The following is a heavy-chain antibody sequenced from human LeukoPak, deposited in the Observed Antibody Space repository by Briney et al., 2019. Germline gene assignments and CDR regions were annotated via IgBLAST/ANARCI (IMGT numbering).Heavy chain of an antibody. J-gene: IGHJ4*02. CDR1: GFTFTSYS. Sequence: PGGSLRLSCAASGFTFTSYSMNWVRQAPGKGLEWVANIKQDGSEKYYVDSVKGRFTISRDNAKNSLYLQMNSLRAEDTAVYYCARDMVYAPDYWGQGTLVTVSS. CDR2: IKQDGSEK. D-gene: IGHD2-8*01. V-gene: IGHV3-7*01. CDR3: ARDMVYAPDY.